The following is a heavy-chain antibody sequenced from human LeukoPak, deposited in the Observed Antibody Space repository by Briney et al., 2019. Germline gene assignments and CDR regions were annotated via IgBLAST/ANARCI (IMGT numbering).Heavy chain of an antibody. V-gene: IGHV3-7*01. CDR1: GFTFSSYW. CDR2: IKRDGSEK. J-gene: IGHJ6*03. Sequence: PGGSLRLSCAASGFTFSSYWMSWVRQAPGKGLEWVANIKRDGSEKYYVDSVKGRFTISRDNAKNSLYLQMNSLRAEDTAVYYCARVGFGNWGSSYNYMDVWGKGTPWTVSS. CDR3: ARVGFGNWGSSYNYMDV. D-gene: IGHD7-27*01.